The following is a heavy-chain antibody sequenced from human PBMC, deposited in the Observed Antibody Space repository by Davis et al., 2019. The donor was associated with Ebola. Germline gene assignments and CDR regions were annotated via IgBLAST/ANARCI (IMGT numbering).Heavy chain of an antibody. CDR1: GGSFCGYY. D-gene: IGHD5-12*01. CDR2: INHSGST. J-gene: IGHJ4*02. V-gene: IGHV4-34*01. Sequence: SQTLSLTCAVYGGSFCGYYWSWIRQPPGKGLEWIGEINHSGSTNYNPSLKSRVTISVGTSKNQFSLKLSSVTAADTAIYFCARQGEYSGYDSGDYWGQGTLVTVSS. CDR3: ARQGEYSGYDSGDY.